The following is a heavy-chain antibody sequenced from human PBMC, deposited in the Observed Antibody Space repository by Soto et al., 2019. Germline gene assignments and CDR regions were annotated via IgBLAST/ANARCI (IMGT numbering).Heavy chain of an antibody. CDR2: ISGSGTST. J-gene: IGHJ4*02. CDR3: AKSLSALFSLGDFKY. Sequence: GGSLRLSCAASGFTFSSYALNWVRQAPGKGLEWVAEISGSGTSTYYAPSVKGRFIISSDSSKNTLYLRTYSLRAEDTAMYYCAKSLSALFSLGDFKYWGQGALVTVSS. CDR1: GFTFSSYA. V-gene: IGHV3-23*01. D-gene: IGHD2-21*01.